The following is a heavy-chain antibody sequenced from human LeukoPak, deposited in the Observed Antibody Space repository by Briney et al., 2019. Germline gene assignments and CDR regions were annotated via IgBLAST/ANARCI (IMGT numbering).Heavy chain of an antibody. D-gene: IGHD1-7*01. CDR1: GFTLSTYA. J-gene: IGHJ4*02. CDR3: AKDPTITGTTLWDY. V-gene: IGHV3-30-3*01. CDR2: ISYDGSNK. Sequence: PGGSLRLSCAASGFTLSTYAIHWVRQAPGKGLEWVAFISYDGSNKYHADSVKGRFTISRDNSKNTLYLQMNSLRAEDTAVYYCAKDPTITGTTLWDYWGQGTLVTVSS.